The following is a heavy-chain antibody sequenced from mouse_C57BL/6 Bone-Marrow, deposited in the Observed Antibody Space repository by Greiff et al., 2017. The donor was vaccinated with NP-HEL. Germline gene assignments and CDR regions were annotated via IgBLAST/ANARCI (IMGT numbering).Heavy chain of an antibody. V-gene: IGHV1-81*01. D-gene: IGHD1-1*01. Sequence: QVQLKQSGAELARPGASVKLSCKASGYTFTSYGISWVKQRTGQGLEWIGEIYPRSGNTYYNEKFKGKATLTADKSSSTAYMELRSLTSEDSAVYFCARSGDYSSMDYWGQGTSVTGSS. CDR1: GYTFTSYG. CDR3: ARSGDYSSMDY. CDR2: IYPRSGNT. J-gene: IGHJ4*01.